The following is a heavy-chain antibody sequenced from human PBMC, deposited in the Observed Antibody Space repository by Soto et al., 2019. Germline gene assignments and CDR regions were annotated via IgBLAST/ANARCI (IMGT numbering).Heavy chain of an antibody. Sequence: QVQLVQSGAEVKKPGSSVKVSCKASGGTFSSYAISWVRQAPGQGLEWMGGIIPIFGTANYAQKFQGRVTITADEATSTAYRELGSLRSEDTAVYYCAGDPASIAARPGYYYDGMDVWGQGTTVTVSS. J-gene: IGHJ6*02. CDR2: IIPIFGTA. CDR3: AGDPASIAARPGYYYDGMDV. CDR1: GGTFSSYA. D-gene: IGHD6-6*01. V-gene: IGHV1-69*12.